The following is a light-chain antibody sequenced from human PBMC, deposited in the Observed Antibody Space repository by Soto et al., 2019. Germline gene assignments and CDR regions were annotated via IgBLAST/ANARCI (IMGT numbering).Light chain of an antibody. J-gene: IGKJ1*01. CDR2: GTS. V-gene: IGKV3D-15*01. CDR1: QSIASSY. Sequence: ELVLTQSPGTLSLSPGERATLSCRASQSIASSYLAWYQQRPGQAPRLLVSGTSTRATGIPDRFGGSGSGTDFTLTISSLQSEDFAVYYCQQYNNWPWTFGQGTKVEIK. CDR3: QQYNNWPWT.